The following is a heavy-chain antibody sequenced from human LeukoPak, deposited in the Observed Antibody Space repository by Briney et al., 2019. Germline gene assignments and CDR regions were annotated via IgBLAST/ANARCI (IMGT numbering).Heavy chain of an antibody. CDR1: GYTFTSCF. J-gene: IGHJ4*02. CDR3: ARRHAGQWLDYFDY. V-gene: IGHV1-46*01. Sequence: ASVKVSCKASGYTFTSCFMHWVRQAPGRGLEWMGLINPVTGATTYAQKFQGRVTLTRDTSTSTVYMELSSLTSDDTAMYYCARRHAGQWLDYFDYWGQGTLVTVSS. CDR2: INPVTGAT. D-gene: IGHD6-19*01.